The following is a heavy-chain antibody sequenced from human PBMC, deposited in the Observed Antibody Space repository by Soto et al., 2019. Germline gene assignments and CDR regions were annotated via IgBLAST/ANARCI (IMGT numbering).Heavy chain of an antibody. J-gene: IGHJ4*02. CDR1: GFTFDDYA. CDR3: AKDTRSIAAAGIFDY. CDR2: ISWNSGSI. D-gene: IGHD6-13*01. Sequence: PGGSLRLSCAASGFTFDDYAMHWVRQAPGKGLEWVSGISWNSGSIGYADSVKGRFTISRDNAKNSLYLQMNSLRAEDTALYYCAKDTRSIAAAGIFDYWCQGTLVTVSS. V-gene: IGHV3-9*01.